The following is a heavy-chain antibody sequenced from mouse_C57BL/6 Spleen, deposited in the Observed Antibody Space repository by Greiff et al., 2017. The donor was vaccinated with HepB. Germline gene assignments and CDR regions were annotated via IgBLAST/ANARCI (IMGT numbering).Heavy chain of an antibody. D-gene: IGHD3-3*01. Sequence: DVKLVESGGGLVKPGGSLKLSCAASGFTFSSYAMSWVRQTPEKRLEWVATISDGGSYTYYPDNVKGRFTISRDNAKNNLYLQRSHLKSEDTAMYYCARGGGRKGYFDYWGQGTTLTVSS. CDR3: ARGGGRKGYFDY. J-gene: IGHJ2*01. CDR2: ISDGGSYT. CDR1: GFTFSSYA. V-gene: IGHV5-4*03.